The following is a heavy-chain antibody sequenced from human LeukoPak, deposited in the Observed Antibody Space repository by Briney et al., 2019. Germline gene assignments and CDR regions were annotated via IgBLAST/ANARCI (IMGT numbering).Heavy chain of an antibody. Sequence: GTSVKVSCTTSGFTFSSSAVQRVRQARGQSLEWIGWIVVGSGDTDYAQKFQERVTITRDMSTSTAYMELNSLRFEDMAVYYCAAGVTANECWGQGTLVTVSS. J-gene: IGHJ4*02. CDR3: AAGVTANEC. V-gene: IGHV1-58*01. CDR1: GFTFSSSA. D-gene: IGHD2-21*02. CDR2: IVVGSGDT.